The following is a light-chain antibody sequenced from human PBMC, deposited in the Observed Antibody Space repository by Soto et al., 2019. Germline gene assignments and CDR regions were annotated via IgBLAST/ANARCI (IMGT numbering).Light chain of an antibody. CDR3: MQGLQTPPT. V-gene: IGKV2-28*01. J-gene: IGKJ4*01. CDR2: FGS. CDR1: QSLLHSNGYNY. Sequence: DIVMTQSSVSLPVTPGEPASISCRSSQSLLHSNGYNYLDWYLQKPGQSPQLLIYFGSKRASGXPDXXXXXXXXXXXTLKISRVEAEDVGVYYCMQGLQTPPTFGGGTRVEIK.